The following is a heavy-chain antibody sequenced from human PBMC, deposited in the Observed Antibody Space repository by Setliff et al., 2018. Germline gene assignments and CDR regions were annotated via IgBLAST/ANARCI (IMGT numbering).Heavy chain of an antibody. CDR3: ARLRAPGSHGLDP. Sequence: LGESLKISCAASGFSFGTYAMNWVRQAPGEGLEWVSAIRGTGSHTYYADSVRGRFTISRDNSENTLYLQMNSLRADDTAVYYCARLRAPGSHGLDPWGQGTLVTVSS. CDR2: IRGTGSHT. D-gene: IGHD3-10*01. J-gene: IGHJ5*02. V-gene: IGHV3-23*01. CDR1: GFSFGTYA.